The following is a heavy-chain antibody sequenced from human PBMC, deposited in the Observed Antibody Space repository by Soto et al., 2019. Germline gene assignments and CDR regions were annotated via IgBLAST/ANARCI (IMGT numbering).Heavy chain of an antibody. CDR1: GGSFSGSY. Sequence: QVQLQQWGAGLLKPSETLSLTCAVYGGSFSGSYWSWIRQPPGKGLEWIGEINHSGSTNYNPSLKSRVTISVDPSKTPFSLQLSSVTAADTAVYYCARGLDTAMAHYYYYGMDVWGQGTTVTVSS. D-gene: IGHD5-18*01. V-gene: IGHV4-34*01. CDR2: INHSGST. J-gene: IGHJ6*02. CDR3: ARGLDTAMAHYYYYGMDV.